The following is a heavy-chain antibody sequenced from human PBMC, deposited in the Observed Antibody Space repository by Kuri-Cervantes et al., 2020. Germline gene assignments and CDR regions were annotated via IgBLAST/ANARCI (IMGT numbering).Heavy chain of an antibody. Sequence: GESLKISCAASGFTFSSYGMHWVRQAPGKGLEWVAVIWYDGSNKYYADSVKGRFTISRDNSKSTLYLQMNSLRAEDTAVYYCARDPRSYFSYYHYYGMDVWGQGTAVTVSS. D-gene: IGHD1-26*01. CDR2: IWYDGSNK. CDR1: GFTFSSYG. V-gene: IGHV3-33*01. CDR3: ARDPRSYFSYYHYYGMDV. J-gene: IGHJ6*02.